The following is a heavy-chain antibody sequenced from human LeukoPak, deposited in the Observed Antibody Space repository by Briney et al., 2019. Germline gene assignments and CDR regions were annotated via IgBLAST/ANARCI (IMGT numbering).Heavy chain of an antibody. J-gene: IGHJ4*02. CDR2: IYSGGST. V-gene: IGHV3-66*01. D-gene: IGHD3-22*01. Sequence: GGSLRLSCAASGFTVSSNYMSWVRQAPGKGLEWVSVIYSGGSTYYADSVKGRFTISRDNSKNTLYLQMNSLRAEDTAVYYCARDLRGTYYYDSSGYGGDYWGQGTLVTVSS. CDR3: ARDLRGTYYYDSSGYGGDY. CDR1: GFTVSSNY.